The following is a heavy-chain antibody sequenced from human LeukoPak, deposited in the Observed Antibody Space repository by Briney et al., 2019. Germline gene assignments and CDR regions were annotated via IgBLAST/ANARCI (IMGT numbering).Heavy chain of an antibody. J-gene: IGHJ4*02. V-gene: IGHV4-59*01. CDR2: IYYSGST. D-gene: IGHD6-19*01. Sequence: TSSETLSLTCTVSGVSISSYYWSWIRQPPGKGLEWIGYIYYSGSTNYNPSLKSRVTISVDTSKNQFSLKLSSVTAADTAVYYCARVIAVAVREYYFDYWGQGTLVTVSS. CDR3: ARVIAVAVREYYFDY. CDR1: GVSISSYY.